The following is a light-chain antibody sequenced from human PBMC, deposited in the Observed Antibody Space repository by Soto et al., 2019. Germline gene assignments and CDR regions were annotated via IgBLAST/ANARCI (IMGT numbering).Light chain of an antibody. CDR1: QSVSNTY. Sequence: EVVLTQSPGTLSLSPGERATLSCRASQSVSNTYVAWYQHIPGQTPSLLIYGASSRATGIPDRFSGSGSGTDFTLTISRLEPEDFAVYYCQQYGSSPWTFGQGTKVDI. V-gene: IGKV3-20*01. J-gene: IGKJ1*01. CDR2: GAS. CDR3: QQYGSSPWT.